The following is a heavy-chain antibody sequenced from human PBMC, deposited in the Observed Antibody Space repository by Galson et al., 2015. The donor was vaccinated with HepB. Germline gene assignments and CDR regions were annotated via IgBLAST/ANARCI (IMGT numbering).Heavy chain of an antibody. V-gene: IGHV1-69*13. CDR3: ARDRYSGDHYYYYMDV. D-gene: IGHD2-15*01. CDR1: GGTFRTYA. CDR2: IIPVFGTV. Sequence: SVKVSCKAPGGTFRTYAITWVRQAPGQGLEWMGGIIPVFGTVNYAQKFQGRVTITADASTTTAYMEFNCLRSEDTAVYYCARDRYSGDHYYYYMDVWGQGTTVTVSS. J-gene: IGHJ6*03.